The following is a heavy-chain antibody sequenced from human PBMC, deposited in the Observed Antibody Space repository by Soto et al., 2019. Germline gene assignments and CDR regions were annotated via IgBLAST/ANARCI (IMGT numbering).Heavy chain of an antibody. CDR1: GFSLSNARMG. D-gene: IGHD3-9*01. V-gene: IGHV2-26*01. Sequence: GSGPTLVNPTETLTLTCTVSGFSLSNARMGVSWIRQPPGKALEWLAHIFSNDEKSYSTSLKSRLTISKDTSKSQVVLTMTNMDPVDTATYYCARLYYDILTGYYFDYWGQGTLVTVSS. J-gene: IGHJ4*02. CDR3: ARLYYDILTGYYFDY. CDR2: IFSNDEK.